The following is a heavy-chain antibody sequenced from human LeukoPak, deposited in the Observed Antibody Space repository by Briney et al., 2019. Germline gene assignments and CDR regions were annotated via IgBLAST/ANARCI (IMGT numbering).Heavy chain of an antibody. CDR2: ISGSGGST. D-gene: IGHD3-10*01. CDR1: GFTFSSYG. J-gene: IGHJ4*02. CDR3: AKDSRGAAFYYGSGSPLRY. V-gene: IGHV3-23*01. Sequence: PGGSLRLSCAASGFTFSSYGMSWVRQAPGKGLEWVSAISGSGGSTYYADSVKGRFTISRDNSKNTLYLQMNSLRAEDTAVYYCAKDSRGAAFYYGSGSPLRYWGQGTLVTVSS.